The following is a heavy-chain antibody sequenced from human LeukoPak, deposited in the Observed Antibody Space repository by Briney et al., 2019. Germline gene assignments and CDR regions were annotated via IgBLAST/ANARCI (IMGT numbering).Heavy chain of an antibody. J-gene: IGHJ6*03. V-gene: IGHV4-4*09. D-gene: IGHD6-6*01. CDR2: IYTSGST. Sequence: SETLSLTCTGSGGSISSYYWSWIRQPPGKGLEWIGYIYTSGSTNYNPSLKSRVPMSVDTSKHQFSLKLSSVTAADTAVYYCARGAGIAARLRYYYYYMDVWGKGPTVTVSS. CDR1: GGSISSYY. CDR3: ARGAGIAARLRYYYYYMDV.